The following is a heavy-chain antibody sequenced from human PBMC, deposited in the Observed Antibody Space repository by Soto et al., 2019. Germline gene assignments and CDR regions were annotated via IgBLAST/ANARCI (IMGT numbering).Heavy chain of an antibody. CDR3: AREGWTLLQTGMDV. D-gene: IGHD2-15*01. CDR2: ISSSNRTI. V-gene: IGHV3-48*02. CDR1: GFTFRSYS. J-gene: IGHJ6*02. Sequence: EVQLVESGGGLKQPGGSLRLSCAASGFTFRSYSMNWVRQAPGKGLEWVSYISSSNRTINYADSVKGRFIISRDNAKNSLYLQMHSLRDEDTAVYYWAREGWTLLQTGMDVWGQVTTVTVYS.